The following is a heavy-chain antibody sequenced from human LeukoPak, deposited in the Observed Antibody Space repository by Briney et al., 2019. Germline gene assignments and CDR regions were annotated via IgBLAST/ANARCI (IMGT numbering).Heavy chain of an antibody. D-gene: IGHD3-9*01. Sequence: PSETLSLTCSVSGGSISSYYWSWIRQPAGMGLEWSGQIYSSGSTNYNPSLKSRVTISVDESKNQFSLKLNSVTAADTAVYHCATEGGYDILTGNHINVWGKGTTVTISS. CDR2: IYSSGST. CDR3: ATEGGYDILTGNHINV. V-gene: IGHV4-4*07. CDR1: GGSISSYY. J-gene: IGHJ6*04.